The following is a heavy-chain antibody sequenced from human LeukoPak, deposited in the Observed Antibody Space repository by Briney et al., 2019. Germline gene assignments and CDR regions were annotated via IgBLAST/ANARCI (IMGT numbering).Heavy chain of an antibody. Sequence: PGGSLRLSCAASGFTFSTYAMSWVRQAPGKGLEWVSAISDSGGNTYYADSVKGRFTVSRDNSKNTLYLQINSLRDEDTAVYYCAKDDAWLQYNDWGQGTLVTVSS. J-gene: IGHJ4*02. V-gene: IGHV3-23*01. D-gene: IGHD5-24*01. CDR2: ISDSGGNT. CDR1: GFTFSTYA. CDR3: AKDDAWLQYND.